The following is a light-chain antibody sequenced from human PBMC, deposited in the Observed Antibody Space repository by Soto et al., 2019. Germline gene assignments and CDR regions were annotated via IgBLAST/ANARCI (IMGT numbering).Light chain of an antibody. CDR3: GTWDSSLSAVL. CDR2: DNN. Sequence: QSVLTQSPSVSEAPGQKVTISCSGSRSNIGNNYVSWYQQLPGTAPKVLIYDNNKRPSGIPDRFSGSKSGTSATLGITGLQTGDEADYYCGTWDSSLSAVLFGGGTKLTVL. CDR1: RSNIGNNY. J-gene: IGLJ2*01. V-gene: IGLV1-51*01.